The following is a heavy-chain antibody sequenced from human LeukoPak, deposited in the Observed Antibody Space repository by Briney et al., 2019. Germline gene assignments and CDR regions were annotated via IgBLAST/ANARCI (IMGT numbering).Heavy chain of an antibody. Sequence: ASVKVSCKASGYTFTSYDINWVRQATGQGLEWMGWMNPNSGNTGYAQKFQGRVTITRNTSISTAYMELSSLRSEDTAVYYCAKDPQYDYVWGSEGTYHTFDYWGQGTLVTVSS. V-gene: IGHV1-8*03. CDR2: MNPNSGNT. J-gene: IGHJ4*02. D-gene: IGHD3-16*01. CDR3: AKDPQYDYVWGSEGTYHTFDY. CDR1: GYTFTSYD.